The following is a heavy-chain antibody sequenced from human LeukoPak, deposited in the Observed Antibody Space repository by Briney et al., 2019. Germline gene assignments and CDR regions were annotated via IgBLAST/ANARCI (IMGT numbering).Heavy chain of an antibody. CDR2: INPNSGST. D-gene: IGHD6-6*01. Sequence: ASVKVSCKTSGYSFIDHYLYWLRQAPGQGLEWMGWINPNSGSTNYLQKFQGRVTMTRDTSISTAYMELSRLRSDDTAVYYCASSIYSSSSPFDYWGQGTLVTVSS. CDR1: GYSFIDHY. V-gene: IGHV1-2*02. J-gene: IGHJ4*02. CDR3: ASSIYSSSSPFDY.